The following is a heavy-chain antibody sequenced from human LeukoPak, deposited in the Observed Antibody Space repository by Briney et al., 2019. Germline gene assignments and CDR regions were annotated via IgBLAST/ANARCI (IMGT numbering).Heavy chain of an antibody. Sequence: SETLSLTCTVSGGSISTYYWSWIRQPPGKGLEWIGYIYYSGRTNYNPSLKSRVTIAVDTSKNQFSLKLSSVTAADTAVFYCWRVPTYHHPFDHWGQGTLVTVSS. V-gene: IGHV4-59*01. CDR3: WRVPTYHHPFDH. J-gene: IGHJ4*02. CDR1: GGSISTYY. CDR2: IYYSGRT. D-gene: IGHD1-14*01.